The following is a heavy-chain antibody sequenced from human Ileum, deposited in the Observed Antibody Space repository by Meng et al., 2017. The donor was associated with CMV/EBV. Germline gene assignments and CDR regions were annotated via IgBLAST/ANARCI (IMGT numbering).Heavy chain of an antibody. CDR1: GFTFSSYW. CDR3: ARFSVIVVVPSVYYFDY. J-gene: IGHJ4*02. CDR2: IKQDGSEK. V-gene: IGHV3-7*01. D-gene: IGHD3-22*01. Sequence: GESLKISCAASGFTFSSYWMSWVRQAPGKGLEWVANIKQDGSEKYYVDSVKGRFTISRDNAKNSLYLQMNSLRAEDTAVYYCARFSVIVVVPSVYYFDYWGQGTLVTVSS.